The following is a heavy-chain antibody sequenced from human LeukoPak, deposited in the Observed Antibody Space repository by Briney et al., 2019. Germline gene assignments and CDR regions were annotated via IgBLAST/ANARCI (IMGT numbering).Heavy chain of an antibody. J-gene: IGHJ4*02. V-gene: IGHV4-59*01. Sequence: PSETLSLTCTVSGASISGWYWSWIRQPPGKGLEWIGYVYGSGYTNYNPSLKSRVTMSIDTSKNHFSLKLTSVTAADTATYYCARETSLAGFASGLGFNYWGRGILVTVSS. D-gene: IGHD6-19*01. CDR1: GASISGWY. CDR2: VYGSGYT. CDR3: ARETSLAGFASGLGFNY.